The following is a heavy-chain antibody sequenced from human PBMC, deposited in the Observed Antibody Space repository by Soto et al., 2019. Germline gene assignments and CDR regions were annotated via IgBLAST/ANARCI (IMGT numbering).Heavy chain of an antibody. Sequence: QVQLQESGPGLVKASETLSLTCTVSGGSMFSYYWSWIRQPAGKGLEWIARIYGSGGTNYNPSLKSRVTMSLDTSENKFALRLTSVTAADTAVYYCAREGASSYPSRHFDNWGPGTLVTVSS. V-gene: IGHV4-4*07. CDR1: GGSMFSYY. CDR3: AREGASSYPSRHFDN. D-gene: IGHD3-16*02. CDR2: IYGSGGT. J-gene: IGHJ4*02.